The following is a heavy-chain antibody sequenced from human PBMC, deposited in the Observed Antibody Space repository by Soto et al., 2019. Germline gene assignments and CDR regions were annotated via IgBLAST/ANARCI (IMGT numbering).Heavy chain of an antibody. CDR2: VDTTAGGT. CDR1: GFTFSDYA. Sequence: EVQLLESGGGLVQPGGSLRLSCAASGFTFSDYAMSWVRQAPGKGLEWVAAVDTTAGGTYFADSVKGRFTISRDNSKNTLSLQMNSLRVEDTALYYCAKAGGVRVLDAFDVWGQGTMVTVSS. D-gene: IGHD2-8*01. CDR3: AKAGGVRVLDAFDV. J-gene: IGHJ3*01. V-gene: IGHV3-23*01.